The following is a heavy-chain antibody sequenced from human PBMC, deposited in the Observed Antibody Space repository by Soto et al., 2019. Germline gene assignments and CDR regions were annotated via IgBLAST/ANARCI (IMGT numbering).Heavy chain of an antibody. V-gene: IGHV3-11*06. CDR3: ARAGVIHYDSSGHHYFDY. CDR2: ISSSSSYT. D-gene: IGHD3-22*01. CDR1: GFTFSDYY. Sequence: GGSLRLSCAASGFTFSDYYMSWIRQAPGKGLEWVSYISSSSSYTHYADSVKGRFTISRDNAKNSLYLHMNSLRAEDTAVYYCARAGVIHYDSSGHHYFDYWGQGTLVTVSS. J-gene: IGHJ4*02.